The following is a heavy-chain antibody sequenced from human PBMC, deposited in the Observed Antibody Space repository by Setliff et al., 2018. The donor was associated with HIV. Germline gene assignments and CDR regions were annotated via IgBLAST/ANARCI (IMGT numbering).Heavy chain of an antibody. Sequence: SETLSLTCTVSGGSISSHYWSWIRQPPGKGLEWIGYIYYSGSTNYNPSLKSRVTISVDTSKNQFSLKLSSVTAADTAVYYCARDICTSTSCPSGWFDPWGQGTLVTVSS. CDR2: IYYSGST. J-gene: IGHJ5*02. CDR1: GGSISSHY. CDR3: ARDICTSTSCPSGWFDP. V-gene: IGHV4-59*11. D-gene: IGHD2-2*01.